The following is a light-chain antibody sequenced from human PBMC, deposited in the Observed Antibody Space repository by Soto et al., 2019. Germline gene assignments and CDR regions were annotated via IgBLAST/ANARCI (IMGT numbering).Light chain of an antibody. V-gene: IGLV2-8*01. CDR3: SSSAGSHNFAV. J-gene: IGLJ7*01. CDR1: SSDVGGFNY. Sequence: QSALTQPTSASGSPGQSVTISCTGTSSDVGGFNYVSWYQQHPDKAPKLMMYDFNKRPSGVPDRFSGSKSGNTASLTVSGLQAEDEANYYCSSSAGSHNFAVFGGGDQLTVL. CDR2: DFN.